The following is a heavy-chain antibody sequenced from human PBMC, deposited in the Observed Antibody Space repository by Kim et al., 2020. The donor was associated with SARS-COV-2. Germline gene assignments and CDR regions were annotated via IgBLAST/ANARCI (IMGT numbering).Heavy chain of an antibody. J-gene: IGHJ4*02. CDR3: AKDVDGSGSYTPFDY. CDR2: ISGSGGST. V-gene: IGHV3-23*01. Sequence: GGSLRLSCAASGFTFSSYAMSWVRQAPGKGLEWVSAISGSGGSTYYADSVKGRFTISRDNSKNTLYLQMNSLRAEDTAVYYCAKDVDGSGSYTPFDYWGQGTLVTVSS. CDR1: GFTFSSYA. D-gene: IGHD3-10*01.